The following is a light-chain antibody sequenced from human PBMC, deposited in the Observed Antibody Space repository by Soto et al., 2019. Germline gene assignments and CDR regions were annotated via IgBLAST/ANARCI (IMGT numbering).Light chain of an antibody. CDR3: QQYYSSPRT. J-gene: IGKJ1*01. CDR2: WAS. CDR1: QSVLYSSNNKNY. V-gene: IGKV4-1*01. Sequence: DIVMTQSPDSLAVSLGERATINCKSSQSVLYSSNNKNYLAWYQQKPGQPPKLLIYWASTRESGAPDRFSGSGSRTDFTLTISSLQAEDVAVYYCQQYYSSPRTFGQGTKVEIK.